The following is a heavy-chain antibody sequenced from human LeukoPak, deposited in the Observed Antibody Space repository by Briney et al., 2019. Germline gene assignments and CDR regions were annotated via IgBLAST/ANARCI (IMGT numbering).Heavy chain of an antibody. J-gene: IGHJ2*01. CDR1: GFTFSDYN. D-gene: IGHD3-22*01. Sequence: GGSLRLSCAASGFTFSDYNMHWVRQAPGKGLEWMAVISYDGINKYYADSVKGRFTISRDNAKNSLYLQIYSLRAEDTAVYYCAGSDTIGYLPREWDYWYFDLWGRGTLVTVPS. CDR2: ISYDGINK. CDR3: AGSDTIGYLPREWDYWYFDL. V-gene: IGHV3-30*03.